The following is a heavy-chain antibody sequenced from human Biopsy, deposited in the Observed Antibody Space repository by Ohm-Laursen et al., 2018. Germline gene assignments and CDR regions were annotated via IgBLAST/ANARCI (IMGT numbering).Heavy chain of an antibody. V-gene: IGHV3-11*01. CDR2: ITNTGRTV. CDR1: GFTFSDYY. D-gene: IGHD3/OR15-3a*01. Sequence: SLRLSCAASGFTFSDYYMNWIRQAPGKGLEWVSFITNTGRTVYADSVKGRFTISRDNADNSLHLQMSSLRAEDTAIYYCARNLRLAITMNSGETTHSFHFGMDVWGQGTSVTVSS. J-gene: IGHJ6*02. CDR3: ARNLRLAITMNSGETTHSFHFGMDV.